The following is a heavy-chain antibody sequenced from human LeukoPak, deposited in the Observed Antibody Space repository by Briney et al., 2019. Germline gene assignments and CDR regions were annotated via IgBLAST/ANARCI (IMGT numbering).Heavy chain of an antibody. Sequence: SETLSLTRSDSGGSISDTTYFWGWIRQPPGKGLEWLGCIYSSGSTHHNPPLKSRVTVSIDTSRNQFSLKLTSVAAAETAVYYCARSGYYDILSGYLYFFDYWGQGTLVTVSS. CDR1: GGSISDTTYF. J-gene: IGHJ4*02. D-gene: IGHD3-9*01. CDR2: IYSSGST. CDR3: ARSGYYDILSGYLYFFDY. V-gene: IGHV4-39*01.